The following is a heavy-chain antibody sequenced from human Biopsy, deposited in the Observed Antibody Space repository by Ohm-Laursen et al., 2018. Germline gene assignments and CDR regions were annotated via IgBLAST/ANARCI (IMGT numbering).Heavy chain of an antibody. V-gene: IGHV4-34*01. J-gene: IGHJ3*01. CDR3: ARGPYGDNAGAFDV. CDR2: FSQTGTT. CDR1: GGSFSGYD. D-gene: IGHD4/OR15-4a*01. Sequence: GTLSLTCAVDGGSFSGYDWTWIRQPPGKGLEWVGEFSQTGTTIYNPSLKSRLTISADKSKNHFSLRLTSVTAADTATYFCARGPYGDNAGAFDVWGQGTVVTVSS.